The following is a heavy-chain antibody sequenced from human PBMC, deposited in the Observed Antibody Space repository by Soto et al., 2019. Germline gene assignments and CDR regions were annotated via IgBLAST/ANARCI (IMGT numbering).Heavy chain of an antibody. D-gene: IGHD2-15*01. CDR3: ARGADALPPPNFDY. J-gene: IGHJ4*02. CDR1: GDSFSGYF. CDR2: ITEGGTT. Sequence: PSETLSLTCAVHGDSFSGYFWTWIRQPPGKGLEWIAEITEGGTTSYSPSLKSRVSIAVDSSKRQFSLTLSSVTAADTAMYYCARGADALPPPNFDYWSQGSLVTVSS. V-gene: IGHV4-34*01.